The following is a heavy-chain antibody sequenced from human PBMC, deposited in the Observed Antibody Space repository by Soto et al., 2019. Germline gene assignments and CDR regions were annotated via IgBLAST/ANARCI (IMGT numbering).Heavy chain of an antibody. J-gene: IGHJ3*01. CDR3: ARDLGIAAAGTDPAAFDF. V-gene: IGHV1-69*13. CDR1: GGTFSSYA. D-gene: IGHD6-13*01. Sequence: ASVKVSCKASGGTFSSYAISWVRQAPGQGLEWMGGIIPIFGTANYAQKFQGRVTITADESTSTAYMELSSLRSEDTAVYYCARDLGIAAAGTDPAAFDFWGQGTMVTVSS. CDR2: IIPIFGTA.